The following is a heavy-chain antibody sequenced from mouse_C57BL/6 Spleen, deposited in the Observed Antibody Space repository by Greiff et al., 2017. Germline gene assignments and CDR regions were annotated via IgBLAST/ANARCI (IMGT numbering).Heavy chain of an antibody. V-gene: IGHV1-81*01. Sequence: VQLQQSGAELARPGASVKLSCKASGYTFTSYGISWVKQRPGQGLEWIGEIYPRSGNTYYNEKFKGKATLTADKSSSTAYMELRSLTSEDSAVYFCARSAGNGFAYWGQGTLVTVSA. D-gene: IGHD2-1*01. CDR1: GYTFTSYG. CDR3: ARSAGNGFAY. J-gene: IGHJ3*01. CDR2: IYPRSGNT.